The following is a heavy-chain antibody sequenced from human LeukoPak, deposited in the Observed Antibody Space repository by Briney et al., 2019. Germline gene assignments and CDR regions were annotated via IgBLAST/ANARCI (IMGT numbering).Heavy chain of an antibody. CDR1: GGTFSSYA. CDR2: IIPILGIA. J-gene: IGHJ4*02. CDR3: ARDHDYDSSGQYYFDY. D-gene: IGHD3-22*01. V-gene: IGHV1-69*04. Sequence: SVKVSCKASGGTFSSYAISWVRQAPGQGLEWMGRIIPILGIANYAQKFQGRVTITADKSTSTAYMELSSLRSEDTAVYYCARDHDYDSSGQYYFDYWGQGTLVTVS.